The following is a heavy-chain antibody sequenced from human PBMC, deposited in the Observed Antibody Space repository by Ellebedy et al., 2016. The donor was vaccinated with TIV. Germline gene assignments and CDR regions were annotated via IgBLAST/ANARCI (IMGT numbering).Heavy chain of an antibody. V-gene: IGHV3-23*01. J-gene: IGHJ2*01. CDR1: GFAFSRYA. Sequence: GGSLRLXCAASGFAFSRYAMSWVRQAPGKGLEWVSGIRATGDSAYYIDSVKGRFTISRDDSQNTVHLHMNSLRAEDTAVYYCAKAHSIGATGTDWSFDLWGRGTMVTVSA. D-gene: IGHD6-25*01. CDR2: IRATGDSA. CDR3: AKAHSIGATGTDWSFDL.